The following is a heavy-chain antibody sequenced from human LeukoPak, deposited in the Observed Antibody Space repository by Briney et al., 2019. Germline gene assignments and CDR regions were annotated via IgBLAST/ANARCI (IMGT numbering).Heavy chain of an antibody. CDR1: GGSISSSSYY. CDR3: RTIFGVVTKDFDY. CDR2: IYYSGST. Sequence: KASETLSLTCTVSGGSISSSSYYWGWIRQPPGKGLEWIGSIYYSGSTYYNPSLKSRVTISVDTSKNQFSLKLSSVTAADTAVYYSRTIFGVVTKDFDYWGQGTLVTVSS. V-gene: IGHV4-39*01. D-gene: IGHD3-3*01. J-gene: IGHJ4*02.